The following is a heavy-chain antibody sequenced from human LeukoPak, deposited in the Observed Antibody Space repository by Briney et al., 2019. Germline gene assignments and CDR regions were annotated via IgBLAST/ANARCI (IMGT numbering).Heavy chain of an antibody. Sequence: GGSLRLSCAASGFSFSGNHMIWVRQAPGKGLEWVSYISSNSGDIYYADSVMGRFTISRDNIENTLYLQMNSLRAEDTAIYYCARDKCSGGTCYGYFQHWGQGTLVTVS. J-gene: IGHJ1*01. CDR3: ARDKCSGGTCYGYFQH. D-gene: IGHD2-15*01. V-gene: IGHV3-48*01. CDR2: ISSNSGDI. CDR1: GFSFSGNH.